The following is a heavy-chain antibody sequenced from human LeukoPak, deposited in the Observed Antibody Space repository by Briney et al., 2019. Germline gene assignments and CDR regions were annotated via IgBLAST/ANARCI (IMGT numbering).Heavy chain of an antibody. Sequence: SETLSFTCTVSGVSISSYYWSWIRQPPGKGLEWIGNIYYSGSTYYNPSLKSRVTISVDTAKTQFSLKLSPVTAADTVLYSWAGGGGKAVLKYYYGSGIQGGYFDYWGQGTLVTVSS. D-gene: IGHD3-10*01. CDR1: GVSISSYY. V-gene: IGHV4-59*04. CDR2: IYYSGST. CDR3: AGGGGKAVLKYYYGSGIQGGYFDY. J-gene: IGHJ4*02.